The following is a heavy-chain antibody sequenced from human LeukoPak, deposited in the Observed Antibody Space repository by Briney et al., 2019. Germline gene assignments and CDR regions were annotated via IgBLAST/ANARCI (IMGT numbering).Heavy chain of an antibody. CDR3: ARRSDYGDYSY. D-gene: IGHD4-17*01. CDR2: IYTSGST. J-gene: IGHJ4*02. V-gene: IGHV4-4*07. CDR1: GGSISSYY. Sequence: SETLSLNCTVSGGSISSYYWSWIRHPAGKGLEWIGRIYTSGSTNYNPSLKSRVTMSVDTSKNQFSLKLSSVTAADTAVYYCARRSDYGDYSYWGQGTLVTVSS.